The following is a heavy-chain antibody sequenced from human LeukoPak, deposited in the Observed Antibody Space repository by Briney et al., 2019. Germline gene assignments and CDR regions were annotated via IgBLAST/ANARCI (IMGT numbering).Heavy chain of an antibody. V-gene: IGHV1-69*05. CDR2: IIPIFGTA. Sequence: SVKVSCKASGYTFTSYGISWVRQAPGQGLEWMGGIIPIFGTANYAQKFQGRVTITTDESTSTAYMELSSLRSEDTAVYYCARGYCSSTSCYHDTFDIWGQGTMVTVSS. J-gene: IGHJ3*02. D-gene: IGHD2-2*01. CDR1: GYTFTSYG. CDR3: ARGYCSSTSCYHDTFDI.